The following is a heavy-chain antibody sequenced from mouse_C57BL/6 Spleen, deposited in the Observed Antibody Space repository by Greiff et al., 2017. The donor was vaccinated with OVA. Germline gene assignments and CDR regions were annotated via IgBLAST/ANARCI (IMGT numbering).Heavy chain of an antibody. D-gene: IGHD2-5*01. Sequence: VQLQQSGAELVRPGASVKLSCTASGFNITDYYMHWVKQRPEQGLEWIGRIDPEDGDTEYAPKFQGKATMTADTSSNTAYLQLSSLTSEDTAVYYCTTSPRYSNYDAMDYWGQGTSVTVSS. J-gene: IGHJ4*01. CDR1: GFNITDYY. CDR3: TTSPRYSNYDAMDY. V-gene: IGHV14-1*01. CDR2: IDPEDGDT.